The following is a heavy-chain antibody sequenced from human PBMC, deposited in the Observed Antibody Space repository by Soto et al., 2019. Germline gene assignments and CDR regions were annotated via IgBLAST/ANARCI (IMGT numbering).Heavy chain of an antibody. CDR2: IYYSGST. CDR1: GGSVSSGSYY. D-gene: IGHD5-18*01. V-gene: IGHV4-61*01. CDR3: ARFPRGYSYGHFDY. J-gene: IGHJ4*02. Sequence: SETLSLTCTVSGGSVSSGSYYWSWIRQPPGKGLEWIGYIYYSGSTNYNPSLKSRVTISVDTSKNQFSLKLSSVTAADTAVYYCARFPRGYSYGHFDYWGQGTLVTV.